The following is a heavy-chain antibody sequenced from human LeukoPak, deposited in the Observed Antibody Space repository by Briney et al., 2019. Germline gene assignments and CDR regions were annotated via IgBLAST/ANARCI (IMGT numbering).Heavy chain of an antibody. CDR3: ARAGSDYYPFFDY. CDR1: GFSFSSHW. D-gene: IGHD3-22*01. J-gene: IGHJ4*02. Sequence: GGSLRLSCAASGFSFSSHWMTWVRQTPGTGLDWVADISPDGSAKYYVDSVKGRFTISRDNAKNSLYLQMNSLRAEDTAVYYCARAGSDYYPFFDYWGQGTLVTVSS. V-gene: IGHV3-7*01. CDR2: ISPDGSAK.